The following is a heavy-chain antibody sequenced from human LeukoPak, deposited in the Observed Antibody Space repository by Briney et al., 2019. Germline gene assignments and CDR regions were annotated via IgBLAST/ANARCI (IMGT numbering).Heavy chain of an antibody. CDR3: AKNRGYCSSTSCFYYYYGVDV. J-gene: IGHJ6*02. D-gene: IGHD2-2*01. V-gene: IGHV3-30*04. CDR1: GFTFSSYA. CDR2: ISYDGSNE. Sequence: GRSLRLSCAASGFTFSSYAMHWVRQAPGKGLEWVTVISYDGSNEYYADSVKGRFTISRDNSKNTLYLQMNSLRAEDTAVYYCAKNRGYCSSTSCFYYYYGVDVWGQGTTVTVSS.